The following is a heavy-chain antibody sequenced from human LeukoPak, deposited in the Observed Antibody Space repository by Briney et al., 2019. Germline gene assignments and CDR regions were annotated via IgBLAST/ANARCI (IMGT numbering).Heavy chain of an antibody. J-gene: IGHJ4*02. Sequence: PGGSLRLSCAASGLTVSSNCMSWVRQAPGKGLEWVSFIYSGGSTYYTDSVKGRFTISRDNSKNTLYLQMNSLRAEDTAVYYYARRAGDYSHPYDYWGQGILVTVSS. CDR3: ARRAGDYSHPYDY. CDR1: GLTVSSNC. V-gene: IGHV3-53*01. D-gene: IGHD3-22*01. CDR2: IYSGGST.